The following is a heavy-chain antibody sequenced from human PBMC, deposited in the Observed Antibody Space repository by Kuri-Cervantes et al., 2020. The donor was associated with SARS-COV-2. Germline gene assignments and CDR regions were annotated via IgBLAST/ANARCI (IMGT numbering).Heavy chain of an antibody. CDR3: ARDRRNSLDY. J-gene: IGHJ4*02. CDR1: GFTFSSYA. V-gene: IGHV3-23*01. D-gene: IGHD4-11*01. CDR2: ISGSGGST. Sequence: GESLKISCAASGFTFSSYAMSWVRQAPGKGLEWVSAISGSGGSTYYADSVKGRFTISRDNAKNSLYLQMNSLRAEDTAVYYCARDRRNSLDYWGQGTLVTVSS.